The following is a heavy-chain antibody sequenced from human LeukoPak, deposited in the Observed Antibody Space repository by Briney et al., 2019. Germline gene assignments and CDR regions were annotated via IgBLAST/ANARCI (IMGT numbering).Heavy chain of an antibody. J-gene: IGHJ4*02. CDR1: GFTFSSYA. CDR2: ISYDGSNK. D-gene: IGHD4-23*01. V-gene: IGHV3-30*04. CDR3: ARDIGQQLLDY. Sequence: PGGSLRLSCAASGFTFSSYAMHWVRQAPGKGLEWVAVISYDGSNKYYADSVKGRFTISRDNSKNTLYLQMNSLRAEDTAVYYCARDIGQQLLDYWGQGTLVTVSS.